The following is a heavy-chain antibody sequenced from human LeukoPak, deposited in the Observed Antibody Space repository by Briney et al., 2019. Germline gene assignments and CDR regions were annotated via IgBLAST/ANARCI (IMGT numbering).Heavy chain of an antibody. V-gene: IGHV6-1*01. J-gene: IGHJ4*02. CDR1: GDSVSRNNAA. CDR2: TYYMSKWYN. D-gene: IGHD2-15*01. Sequence: SQTLSLTCAISGDSVSRNNAAWNWIRQSPSRGLEWLGRTYYMSKWYNDYADSVKSRITISPDTSKNHFSLHLNSLTLEDTAVYYCARDPHGGVYSTRHEFDYWGQGTQVTVSS. CDR3: ARDPHGGVYSTRHEFDY.